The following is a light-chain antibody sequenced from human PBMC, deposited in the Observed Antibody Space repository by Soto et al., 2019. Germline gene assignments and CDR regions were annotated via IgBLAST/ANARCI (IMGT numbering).Light chain of an antibody. V-gene: IGKV3-15*01. CDR1: QSVSSN. CDR2: GAS. Sequence: IVLTQSPGTLSLSPGERVTLSCRASQSVSSNFAWYQQKPGQAPRLLIYGASTRATGIPARFSGSGSGTEFTLTISSLQPDDFATYYCQQYNDYSATFGQGTKVDNK. CDR3: QQYNDYSAT. J-gene: IGKJ1*01.